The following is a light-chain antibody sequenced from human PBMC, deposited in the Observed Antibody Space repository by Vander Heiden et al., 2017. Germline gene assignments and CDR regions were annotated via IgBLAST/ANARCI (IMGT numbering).Light chain of an antibody. V-gene: IGLV2-14*01. CDR1: SSDVGGYNY. J-gene: IGLJ3*02. Sequence: QSALTPPASVSGSPGQSITISCTGTSSDVGGYNYVSWYQQHPGKAPKLMIYEVSNRPAGVSNRFSGSKSGNTASLTISGLQAEDEADYYCSSYTNTNTRVFGGGTKLTVL. CDR2: EVS. CDR3: SSYTNTNTRV.